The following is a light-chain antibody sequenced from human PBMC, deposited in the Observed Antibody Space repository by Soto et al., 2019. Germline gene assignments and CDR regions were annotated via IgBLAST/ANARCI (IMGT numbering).Light chain of an antibody. CDR2: KAS. Sequence: DIQMTQSPSSVSASVGDRVTITCRASQSISSWLAWYQQKPGKAPKLLIYKASSLESGVPSRFSGSGSGTESTLTISSLQPDDFATYYCQHYNSYSEAFGQGTKVDIK. CDR3: QHYNSYSEA. V-gene: IGKV1-5*03. J-gene: IGKJ1*01. CDR1: QSISSW.